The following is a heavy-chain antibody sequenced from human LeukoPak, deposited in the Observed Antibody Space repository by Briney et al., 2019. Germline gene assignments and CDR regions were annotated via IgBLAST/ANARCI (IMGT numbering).Heavy chain of an antibody. CDR3: ARVGTWELQRVFDY. CDR2: IHKAGTES. CDR1: GFTFTDYW. Sequence: PGGSLRLSCAASGFTFTDYWMTWVRQVPGKGLEWVAHIHKAGTESYYVDSVKGRFAISRDNAKNSLYLQLSSLRVDDTAVYYCARVGTWELQRVFDYWGQGTLVTVSS. D-gene: IGHD1-26*01. J-gene: IGHJ4*02. V-gene: IGHV3-7*01.